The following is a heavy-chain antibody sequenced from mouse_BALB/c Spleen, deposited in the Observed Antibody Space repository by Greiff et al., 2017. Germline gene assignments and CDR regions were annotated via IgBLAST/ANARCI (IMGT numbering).Heavy chain of an antibody. CDR3: TIITTATAY. CDR1: GYAFTNDL. Sequence: VQLQQSGPDLVRPGPSVKVSCKASGYAFTNDLLEWVKQRPGQGLEWIGLISPRSGDTNYNEKFKSKATLTADKSSSTAYMQLSSLTSDDSAVYCCTIITTATAYWGQGTLVTVSA. V-gene: IGHV1-54*01. J-gene: IGHJ3*01. D-gene: IGHD1-2*01. CDR2: ISPRSGDT.